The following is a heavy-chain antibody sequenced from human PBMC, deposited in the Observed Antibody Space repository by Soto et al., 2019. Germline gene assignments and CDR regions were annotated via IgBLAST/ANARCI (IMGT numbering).Heavy chain of an antibody. Sequence: QVQLVQSGAEVKKPGSSVKVSCKASGGTFSSYAISWVRQAPGQGLEWMGGIIPIFGTANYAQKFQGRVTITADESTSTADMELSSLRSEDTAVYYCARDEGASTTGTFYYYGMDVWGQGTTVTVSS. J-gene: IGHJ6*02. CDR2: IIPIFGTA. CDR3: ARDEGASTTGTFYYYGMDV. D-gene: IGHD1-1*01. CDR1: GGTFSSYA. V-gene: IGHV1-69*12.